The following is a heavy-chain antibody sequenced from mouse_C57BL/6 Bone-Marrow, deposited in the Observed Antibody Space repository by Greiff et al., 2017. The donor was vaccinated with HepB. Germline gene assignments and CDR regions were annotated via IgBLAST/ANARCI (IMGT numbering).Heavy chain of an antibody. V-gene: IGHV5-16*01. CDR2: INYDGSST. CDR1: GFTFSDYY. J-gene: IGHJ1*03. CDR3: ARDRSYYSNRLWYFDV. D-gene: IGHD2-5*01. Sequence: EVQVVESEGGLVQPGSSMKLSCTASGFTFSDYYMAWVRQVPEKGLEWVANINYDGSSTYYLDSLKSRFIISRDNAKNILYLQMSSLKSEDTATYYWARDRSYYSNRLWYFDVWGTGTTVTVSS.